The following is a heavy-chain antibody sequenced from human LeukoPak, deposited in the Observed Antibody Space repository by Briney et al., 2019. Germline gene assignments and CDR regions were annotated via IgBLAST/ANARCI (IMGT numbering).Heavy chain of an antibody. V-gene: IGHV3-74*01. CDR2: INTDGGST. CDR3: GRGFSIVPAGIPDY. CDR1: GFTFGSYW. Sequence: PGGSLRLSCAASGFTFGSYWMHWVRQAPGKGLVWVSRINTDGGSTTYADSVKGRFTISRDNAKNTLYLQMNSLRAEDTAVYYCGRGFSIVPAGIPDYWGLGTLATVSS. D-gene: IGHD2-2*02. J-gene: IGHJ4*02.